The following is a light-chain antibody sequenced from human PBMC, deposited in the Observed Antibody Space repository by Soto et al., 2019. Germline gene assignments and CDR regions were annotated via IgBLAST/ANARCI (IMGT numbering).Light chain of an antibody. CDR1: SSNIGSNT. CDR2: SNN. V-gene: IGLV1-44*01. Sequence: QSVLTQPPSASGTPGQMVTISCSGSSSNIGSNTVNWYQQLPGTAPKLLIYSNNQRPSGVPDRFSGSKSGTSASLAISGLQSEDEADYYCAAWDDSLNGQVFGGGTKVTVL. CDR3: AAWDDSLNGQV. J-gene: IGLJ3*02.